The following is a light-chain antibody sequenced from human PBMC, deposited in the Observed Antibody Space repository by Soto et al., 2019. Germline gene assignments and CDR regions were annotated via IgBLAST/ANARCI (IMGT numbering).Light chain of an antibody. V-gene: IGKV3-11*01. J-gene: IGKJ1*01. CDR3: QQRSNCPPWT. CDR2: DAS. Sequence: EIVLTQSPATLSLSPGERATLSCRASQSVSSYLAWYQQKPGQAPRLLIYDASNRATGIPARFSGSGSGTDFPLTIRSLEPEDFAVYYCQQRSNCPPWTFGQGTKVEIK. CDR1: QSVSSY.